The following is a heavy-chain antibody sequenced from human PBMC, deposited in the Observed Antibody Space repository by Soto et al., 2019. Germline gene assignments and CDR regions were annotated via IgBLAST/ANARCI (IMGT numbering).Heavy chain of an antibody. Sequence: HVLLVQSGPEVRKPGASVNVSCMASGDSFSKFGINWVRQAPGQGLEWMGWISGYSGQTNYAQKFQGRVTMTRDTSTTTAYMELRTLRSDDTAVYFCASDHSGPDWGRGTLVTVSS. J-gene: IGHJ4*02. CDR1: GDSFSKFG. V-gene: IGHV1-18*01. CDR2: ISGYSGQT. D-gene: IGHD6-25*01. CDR3: ASDHSGPD.